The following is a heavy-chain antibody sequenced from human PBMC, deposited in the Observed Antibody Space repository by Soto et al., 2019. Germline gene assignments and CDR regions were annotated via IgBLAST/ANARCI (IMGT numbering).Heavy chain of an antibody. V-gene: IGHV5-51*01. Sequence: GESLKISCKGSGYSFTSYWIGWVRQMPGKGLEWMGIIYPGNSDTRYSPSFQGQVTISADKSISTAYLQWSSLKASDTAMYYCARQEDPIVRPYGMDVWGQGTTVTVSS. J-gene: IGHJ6*02. D-gene: IGHD2-2*01. CDR1: GYSFTSYW. CDR2: IYPGNSDT. CDR3: ARQEDPIVRPYGMDV.